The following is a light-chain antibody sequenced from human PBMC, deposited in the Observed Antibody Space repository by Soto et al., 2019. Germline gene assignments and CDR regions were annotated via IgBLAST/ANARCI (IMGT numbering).Light chain of an antibody. CDR2: DAS. J-gene: IGKJ1*01. V-gene: IGKV1-5*01. CDR1: QTISSW. CDR3: QQYNSYWT. Sequence: DIQMTQSPSTLSGSVGDRVTLACRASQTISSWLAWYQQKPGKAPKLLIYDASSLESGVPSRFSGSGSGTEFTLTISSLQPDDFATYYCQQYNSYWTFGQGIKVDIK.